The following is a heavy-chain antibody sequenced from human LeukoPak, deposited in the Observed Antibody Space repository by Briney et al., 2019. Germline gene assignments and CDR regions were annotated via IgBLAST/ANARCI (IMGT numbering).Heavy chain of an antibody. CDR3: AKDPLNPYDILTGSPGDYFDY. V-gene: IGHV3-23*01. CDR2: ISGSGSTT. D-gene: IGHD3-9*01. J-gene: IGHJ4*02. Sequence: GGSLRLSCAASGFTFSSYGMSWVRQAPGKGLEWVSCISGSGSTTYFADSVEGRFTISRDNSKNTLYLQMNSLRAEDTAVYYCAKDPLNPYDILTGSPGDYFDYWGQGTLVTVSS. CDR1: GFTFSSYG.